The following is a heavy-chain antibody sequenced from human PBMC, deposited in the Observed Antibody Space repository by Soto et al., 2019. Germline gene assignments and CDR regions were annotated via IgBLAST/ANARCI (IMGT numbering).Heavy chain of an antibody. Sequence: QVQLQESGPGLVKPSETLSLTCTVSGGSISSYYWSWIRQPPGKGLEWIGYIYYSGRTNYNPSLKGRVTISVDTSKNQFSLKLSSVTAADTAVYYCARGYFSSTICYIWDNWFDPWGQGTLVTVSS. D-gene: IGHD2-2*02. V-gene: IGHV4-59*01. CDR3: ARGYFSSTICYIWDNWFDP. J-gene: IGHJ5*02. CDR1: GGSISSYY. CDR2: IYYSGRT.